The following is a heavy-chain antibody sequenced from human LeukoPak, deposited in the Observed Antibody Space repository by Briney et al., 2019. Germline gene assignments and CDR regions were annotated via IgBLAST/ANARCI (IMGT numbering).Heavy chain of an antibody. Sequence: GASVKVSCKASGGTFSSYAISWVRQAPGQGLEWMGRINVILDTANYAQKFQGRVTIIAGISTSTSYMELSSLRSEDTAVYYCARDQGNGDASDIWGQGTMVTVSS. CDR1: GGTFSSYA. CDR2: INVILDTA. V-gene: IGHV1-69*04. D-gene: IGHD2-8*01. CDR3: ARDQGNGDASDI. J-gene: IGHJ3*02.